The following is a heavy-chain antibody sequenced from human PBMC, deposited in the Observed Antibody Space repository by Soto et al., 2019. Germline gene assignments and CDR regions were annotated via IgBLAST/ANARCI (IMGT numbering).Heavy chain of an antibody. CDR3: ARVGVPDSSFDS. Sequence: EVQLVESGGGLVQPGGSLRLSCAASGFIFSNYWMHWVRQAPGKGLVWVSRINSDGSTTSYADSVKGRFTISRDNAENTMYLQMNSRRAEDTAVCYCARVGVPDSSFDSWGQGTLVTFPS. D-gene: IGHD3-16*01. J-gene: IGHJ4*02. CDR2: INSDGSTT. CDR1: GFIFSNYW. V-gene: IGHV3-74*01.